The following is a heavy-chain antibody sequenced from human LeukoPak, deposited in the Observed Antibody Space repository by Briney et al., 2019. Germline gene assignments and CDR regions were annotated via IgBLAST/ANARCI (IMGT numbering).Heavy chain of an antibody. CDR1: GFTLSSYA. J-gene: IGHJ4*02. CDR3: ARALGMAAAAASGY. D-gene: IGHD6-13*01. Sequence: GGSLRLSCAASGFTLSSYAMSWVRQAPGKGLEWVSAISGSGGSTYYADSVKGRFTISRDNSKNTPYLQMNSLRAEDTAVYYCARALGMAAAAASGYWGQGTLVTVSS. CDR2: ISGSGGST. V-gene: IGHV3-23*01.